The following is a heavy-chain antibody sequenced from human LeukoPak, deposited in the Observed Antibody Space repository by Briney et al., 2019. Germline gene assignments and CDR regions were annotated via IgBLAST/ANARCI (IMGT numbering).Heavy chain of an antibody. Sequence: PSETLSLTCAVYGGSFSGYYWSWIRQPPGKGLEWIGEINHSGSTNYNPSLKSRVTISVDTSKNQFSLKLSSVTAADTAVYYCAKDYGDYAGRPDYWGQGTLVTVSS. CDR3: AKDYGDYAGRPDY. J-gene: IGHJ4*02. CDR1: GGSFSGYY. D-gene: IGHD4-17*01. V-gene: IGHV4-34*01. CDR2: INHSGST.